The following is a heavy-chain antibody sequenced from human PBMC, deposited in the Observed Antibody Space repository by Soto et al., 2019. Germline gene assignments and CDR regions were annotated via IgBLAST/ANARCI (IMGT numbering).Heavy chain of an antibody. D-gene: IGHD3-10*01. V-gene: IGHV1-46*01. J-gene: IGHJ6*02. CDR3: ARRPNYYQGSTYHVVYSMDV. CDR2: INPSGGST. Sequence: ASVKVSCKASGYAFTNYYIHWVRQAPGQGLEWMGIINPSGGSTSYAQKFRGRVTMTRDTSTSTVNMELSRLRSEDTAVYYCARRPNYYQGSTYHVVYSMDVWGQGTTVIVS. CDR1: GYAFTNYY.